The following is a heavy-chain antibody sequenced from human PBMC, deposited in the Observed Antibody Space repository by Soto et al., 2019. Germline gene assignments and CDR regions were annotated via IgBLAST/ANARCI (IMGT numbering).Heavy chain of an antibody. V-gene: IGHV4-59*01. J-gene: IGHJ4*02. Sequence: PSETLSLTCTVSGGSISSYYWSWIRQPPGKGLEWIGYIYYSGSTNYNPSLKSRVTISVDTSKNQFSLKLSSVTAADTAVYYCARPPGYNSDWYYFDLWGQGTLVTVSS. CDR2: IYYSGST. CDR1: GGSISSYY. D-gene: IGHD3-9*01. CDR3: ARPPGYNSDWYYFDL.